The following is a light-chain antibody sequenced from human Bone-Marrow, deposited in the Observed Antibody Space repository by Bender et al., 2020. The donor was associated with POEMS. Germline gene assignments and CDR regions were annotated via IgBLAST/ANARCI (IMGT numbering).Light chain of an antibody. Sequence: QSALTQPASVSGSPGQSITISCTGTSSDVGRYNYVSWYQQHPGKAPKLMIYDVSNRPSGVSSRFSGSKSGNTASLTVSGLQAEDEADYYCGSYTRSTTLVFGTGTRVTVL. CDR2: DVS. V-gene: IGLV2-14*03. CDR3: GSYTRSTTLV. CDR1: SSDVGRYNY. J-gene: IGLJ1*01.